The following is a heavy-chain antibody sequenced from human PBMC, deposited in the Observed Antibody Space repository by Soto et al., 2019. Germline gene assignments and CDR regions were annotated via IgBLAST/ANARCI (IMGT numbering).Heavy chain of an antibody. D-gene: IGHD3-10*01. CDR3: ARDPLCFGDRDAFDI. V-gene: IGHV3-21*01. Sequence: EVQLVESGGGLVKPGGSLRLSYAASGFTFSSYSMNWVRQAPGKGQEWVSSISSSSSYIYYAESVKGRFNISRDNAKNSLYLQMNSLRAEDTAVYYCARDPLCFGDRDAFDIWGQGTMVTVSS. CDR2: ISSSSSYI. J-gene: IGHJ3*02. CDR1: GFTFSSYS.